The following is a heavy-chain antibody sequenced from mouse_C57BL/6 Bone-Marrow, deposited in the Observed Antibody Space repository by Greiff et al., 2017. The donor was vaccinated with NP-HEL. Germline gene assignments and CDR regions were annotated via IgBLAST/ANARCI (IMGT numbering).Heavy chain of an antibody. CDR1: GYTFTDYN. D-gene: IGHD1-1*01. V-gene: IGHV1-22*01. Sequence: EVQLQQSGPELVKPGASVKMSCKASGYTFTDYNMHWVKQSHGKSLEWIGYINPNNGGTSYNQKFKGKATLTVNKSSSTAYMELRSLTSEDSAVYYWATYYYGSSYVDYWGQGTTLTVSS. CDR3: ATYYYGSSYVDY. CDR2: INPNNGGT. J-gene: IGHJ2*01.